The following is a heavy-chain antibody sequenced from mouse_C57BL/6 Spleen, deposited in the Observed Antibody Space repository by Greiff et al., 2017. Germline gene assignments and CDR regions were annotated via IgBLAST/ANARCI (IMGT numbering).Heavy chain of an antibody. V-gene: IGHV1-82*01. J-gene: IGHJ2*01. CDR1: GYAFSSSW. D-gene: IGHD2-4*01. CDR3: ARNYYDYDDGTVDY. Sequence: QVQLQQSGPELVKPGASVKISCKASGYAFSSSWMNWVKQRPGKGLEWIGRIYPGDGDTNYNGKFKGKATLTADKSSSTAYMQLSSLTSEDSAVYFCARNYYDYDDGTVDYWGQGTTLTVSS. CDR2: IYPGDGDT.